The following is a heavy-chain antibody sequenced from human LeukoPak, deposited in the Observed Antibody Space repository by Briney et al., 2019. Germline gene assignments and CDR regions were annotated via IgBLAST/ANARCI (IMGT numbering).Heavy chain of an antibody. V-gene: IGHV3-74*01. D-gene: IGHD6-6*01. CDR3: ARDEAARPEKYYYYYYYMDV. CDR1: GFTFSSYW. CDR2: INSDGSST. Sequence: PWGSLRLSCAASGFTFSSYWMHWVRQAPGKGLVWVSRINSDGSSTSYADSVKGRFTSSRDNAKNTLYLQMNSLRAEDTAVYYCARDEAARPEKYYYYYYYMDVWGKGTTVTVSS. J-gene: IGHJ6*03.